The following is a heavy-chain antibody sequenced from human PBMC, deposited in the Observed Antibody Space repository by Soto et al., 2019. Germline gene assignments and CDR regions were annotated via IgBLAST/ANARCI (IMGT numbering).Heavy chain of an antibody. CDR2: IYYSGST. J-gene: IGHJ4*02. CDR1: GGSISSGGYC. Sequence: SETLPHTWTVSGGSISSGGYCWSWIRQHPGKGLEWIGYIYYSGSTYYNPSLKSRVTISVDTSKNQFSLKLSSVTAADTAVYYCARASYGAPDYWGQGTLVTVSS. CDR3: ARASYGAPDY. D-gene: IGHD4-17*01. V-gene: IGHV4-31*02.